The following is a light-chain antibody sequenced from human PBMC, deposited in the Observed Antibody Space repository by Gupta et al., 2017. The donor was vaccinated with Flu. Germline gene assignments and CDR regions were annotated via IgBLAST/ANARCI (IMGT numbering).Light chain of an antibody. CDR1: QGINNY. V-gene: IGKV1-9*01. CDR3: QQFYTYPF. Sequence: DIQLTQSPSFLSASVGDRVTITCRASQGINNYLAWYQQKPGEAPKLLIYTASTLHSGVPSRFSGSGYGTEFTLTSSSLQHEDFANYYWQQFYTYPFFGHGTKVDIK. J-gene: IGKJ3*01. CDR2: TAS.